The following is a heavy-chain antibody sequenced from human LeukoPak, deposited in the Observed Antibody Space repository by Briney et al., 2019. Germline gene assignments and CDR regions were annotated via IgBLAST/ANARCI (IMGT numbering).Heavy chain of an antibody. CDR1: GYSISSGYY. D-gene: IGHD3-9*01. CDR3: ARENLVSYYDILTGPLDY. Sequence: SETLSLTCTVSGYSISSGYYWGWIRQPPGKGLEWIGSIYHSGSTYYNPSLKSRVTISVDTSKNQFSLKLSSVTAADTAVYYCARENLVSYYDILTGPLDYWGQGTLVTVSS. J-gene: IGHJ4*02. CDR2: IYHSGST. V-gene: IGHV4-38-2*02.